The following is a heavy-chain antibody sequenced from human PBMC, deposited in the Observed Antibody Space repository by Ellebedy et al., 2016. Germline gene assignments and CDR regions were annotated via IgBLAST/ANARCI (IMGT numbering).Heavy chain of an antibody. CDR3: ATYCSSTSCRLDY. J-gene: IGHJ4*02. CDR1: GDSVSSNSAA. CDR2: TYYRSKWYN. D-gene: IGHD2-2*01. Sequence: SQTLSLTXXISGDSVSSNSAAWNWIRQSPSRGLEWLGRTYYRSKWYNDYAVSVKSRITINPDTSKNQFSLKLSSVTAADTAVYYCATYCSSTSCRLDYWGQGTLVTVSS. V-gene: IGHV6-1*01.